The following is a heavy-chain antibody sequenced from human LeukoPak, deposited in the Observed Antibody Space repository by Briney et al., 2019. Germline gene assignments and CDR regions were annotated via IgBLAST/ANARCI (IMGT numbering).Heavy chain of an antibody. D-gene: IGHD2-2*01. V-gene: IGHV4-59*12. J-gene: IGHJ4*02. Sequence: PSETLSLTCTVSGGSISSYYWSWIRQPPGKGLEWIGYIYYSGSTNYNPSLKSRVTISVDTSKNQFSLKLSSVTAADTAVYYCARGKNLGSSTSCHDYWGQGTLVTVSS. CDR3: ARGKNLGSSTSCHDY. CDR1: GGSISSYY. CDR2: IYYSGST.